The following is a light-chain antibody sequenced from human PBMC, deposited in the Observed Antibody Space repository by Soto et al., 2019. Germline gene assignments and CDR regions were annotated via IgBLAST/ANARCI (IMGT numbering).Light chain of an antibody. Sequence: EIVLTQSPGTLSLSPGERSTLSYRASQSVGRNYLAWFQHKPDQALRLLIYDASYRATGVPDRFSGSGSGTDFTLSVTRLEPEDFAVYYCHQYAVSPLTFGGGTKVDIK. CDR3: HQYAVSPLT. J-gene: IGKJ4*01. CDR1: QSVGRNY. CDR2: DAS. V-gene: IGKV3-20*01.